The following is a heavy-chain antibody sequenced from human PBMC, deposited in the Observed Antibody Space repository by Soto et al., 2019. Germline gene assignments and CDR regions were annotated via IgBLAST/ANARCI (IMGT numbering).Heavy chain of an antibody. Sequence: ASVKVSCKASGYPCTSYPMHWLRHAPGQRLEWMGWINAGNGNTKYSQKFQGGVTITRDTSASTAYMELNSLKTEDTAVYYCTLVGLHSGYETSYYWGRGTLVTVSS. CDR3: TLVGLHSGYETSYY. V-gene: IGHV1-3*01. D-gene: IGHD5-12*01. CDR2: INAGNGNT. CDR1: GYPCTSYP. J-gene: IGHJ4*02.